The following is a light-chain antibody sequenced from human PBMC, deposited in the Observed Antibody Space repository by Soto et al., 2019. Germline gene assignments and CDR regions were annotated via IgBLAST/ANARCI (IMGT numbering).Light chain of an antibody. Sequence: QSALTQPPSASGSPGQSITISCTGTGSDVGGYNLVSWYQQHPGKAPKLLIYEGSKRPSGVSNRFSGSRSGYTASLTISGLQAEDEADYYCCSFAGPRYVFGTGTKLTVL. CDR3: CSFAGPRYV. V-gene: IGLV2-23*01. CDR2: EGS. CDR1: GSDVGGYNL. J-gene: IGLJ1*01.